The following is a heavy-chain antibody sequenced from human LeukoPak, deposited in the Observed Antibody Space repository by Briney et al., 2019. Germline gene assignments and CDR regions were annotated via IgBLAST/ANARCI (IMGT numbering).Heavy chain of an antibody. CDR1: GGTFSSYA. V-gene: IGHV1-69*05. CDR2: IIPTFGTA. J-gene: IGHJ4*02. CDR3: ARGGTAGHFDY. D-gene: IGHD6-13*01. Sequence: SVKVSCKASGGTFSSYAISWVRQAPGQGLEWMGGIIPTFGTADYAQKFQGRVTITTDESTSTAYMELSSLRSEDTAVYYCARGGTAGHFDYWGQGTLVTVSS.